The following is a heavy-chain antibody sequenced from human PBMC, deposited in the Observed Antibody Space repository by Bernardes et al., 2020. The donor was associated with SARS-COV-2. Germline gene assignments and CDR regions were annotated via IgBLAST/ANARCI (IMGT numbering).Heavy chain of an antibody. V-gene: IGHV3-43*01. D-gene: IGHD3-3*01. CDR2: VSWDGSTT. J-gene: IGHJ3*01. Sequence: GSLRLSCAASGFTFEDYTMHWVRQVPGKGLEWVSLVSWDGSTTNYADSVKGRFIISRDSSRNTVHLQMDSLRKEDTALYYCATERQSLTVFGLGHDAFDFWGQGTMVTVSS. CDR1: GFTFEDYT. CDR3: ATERQSLTVFGLGHDAFDF.